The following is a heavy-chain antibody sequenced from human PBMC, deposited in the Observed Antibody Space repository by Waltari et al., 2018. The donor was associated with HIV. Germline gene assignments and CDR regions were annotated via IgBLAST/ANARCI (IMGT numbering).Heavy chain of an antibody. D-gene: IGHD4-17*01. J-gene: IGHJ4*02. CDR2: MNPNSGNT. V-gene: IGHV1-8*01. CDR1: GYTFTSYD. CDR3: ARGPQDYPKYYFDY. Sequence: QVQLVQSGAEVKKPGASVKVYCKAPGYTFTSYDINWVRQATGQGLEWLGWMNPNSGNTGYAQRFQGRVTMTRNTSISTAYMELSSLRSEDTAVYFCARGPQDYPKYYFDYWGQGTLVTVSS.